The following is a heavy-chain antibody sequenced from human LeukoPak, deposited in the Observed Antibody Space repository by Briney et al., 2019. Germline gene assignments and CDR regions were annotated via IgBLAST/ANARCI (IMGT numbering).Heavy chain of an antibody. CDR1: GYTFTGYY. Sequence: ASVKVSCKASGYTFTGYYMHWVRQAPGQGLEWRGWINPNSGGTNYAQKFQGWVTMTRDTSISTAYMELSRLRSDDTAAYYCARRGVGAPDSAFDIWGQGTVVTVSS. CDR2: INPNSGGT. V-gene: IGHV1-2*04. J-gene: IGHJ3*02. D-gene: IGHD1-26*01. CDR3: ARRGVGAPDSAFDI.